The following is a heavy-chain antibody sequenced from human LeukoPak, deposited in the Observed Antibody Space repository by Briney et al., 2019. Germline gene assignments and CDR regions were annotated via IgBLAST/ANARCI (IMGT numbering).Heavy chain of an antibody. V-gene: IGHV3-23*01. Sequence: GGSLRLSCAASGFTFSSYTMSWVRQAPGKGLEWVSTISDSGANTYYADSVRGRFTISRDNSKNTLYLQKNSLRADDTAIYYCAKSMTLQWRGFFDLWGRGTHVTVSS. J-gene: IGHJ2*01. CDR1: GFTFSSYT. CDR3: AKSMTLQWRGFFDL. D-gene: IGHD6-19*01. CDR2: ISDSGANT.